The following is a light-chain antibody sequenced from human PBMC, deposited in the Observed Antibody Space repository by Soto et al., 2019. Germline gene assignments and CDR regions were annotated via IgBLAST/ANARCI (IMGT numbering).Light chain of an antibody. V-gene: IGKV3-11*01. J-gene: IGKJ5*01. Sequence: EIVMTQSPATLSVSPGGRATLSCRASQSISDTLAWYQQKPGQAPRLLMYDASTRATGIPARFSGSGSGTDFTLTISSLEPEDFAVYYCQHRSSWPPAFGQGTRLEIK. CDR3: QHRSSWPPA. CDR2: DAS. CDR1: QSISDT.